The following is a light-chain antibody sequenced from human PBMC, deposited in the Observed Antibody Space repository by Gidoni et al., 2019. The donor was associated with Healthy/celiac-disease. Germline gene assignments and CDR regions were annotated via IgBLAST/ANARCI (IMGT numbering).Light chain of an antibody. CDR2: GAS. V-gene: IGKV3-20*01. Sequence: IVLTQSPGTLSLSPGERATLSCRASQSVSSSYLAGYQQKPGQAPRLLIYGASSRATGIPDRCSGSGSGTDFTLTISRLEPEDFAVYYGQQYGSSPWTFGQGTKVESK. CDR3: QQYGSSPWT. J-gene: IGKJ1*01. CDR1: QSVSSSY.